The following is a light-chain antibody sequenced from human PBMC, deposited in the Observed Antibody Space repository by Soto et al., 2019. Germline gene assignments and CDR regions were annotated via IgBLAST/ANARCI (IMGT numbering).Light chain of an antibody. CDR2: GAS. V-gene: IGKV3-15*01. Sequence: EIVMTQSPATLSVAPWERSTLSFRASQSVSSNLAWYQQKPGQAPRLLIYGASTRATGIPARFSGSGSGTEFTLTISSLQSEDFAVYYCQQYNNWPLFGGGTKVDIK. CDR3: QQYNNWPL. J-gene: IGKJ4*01. CDR1: QSVSSN.